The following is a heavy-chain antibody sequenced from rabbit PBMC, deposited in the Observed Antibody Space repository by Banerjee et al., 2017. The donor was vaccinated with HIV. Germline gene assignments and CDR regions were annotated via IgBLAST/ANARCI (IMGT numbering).Heavy chain of an antibody. CDR2: IDAGGSGTT. Sequence: QEQLVESGGGLVQPEGSLTLTCTASGFSFSSGYYMWWVRQAPGKGLEWIASIDAGGSGTTYYASWAKGRFTISKTSSTTVTLQMTSLTAADTATYFCARDLAAVTGWNFNLWGQGTLVTVS. CDR1: GFSFSSGYY. V-gene: IGHV1S45*01. CDR3: ARDLAAVTGWNFNL. J-gene: IGHJ4*01. D-gene: IGHD7-1*01.